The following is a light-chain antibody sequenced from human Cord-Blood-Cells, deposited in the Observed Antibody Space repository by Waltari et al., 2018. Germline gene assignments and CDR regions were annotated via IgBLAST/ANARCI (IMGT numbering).Light chain of an antibody. CDR3: QSYDSSLSGWV. CDR2: VNS. Sequence: QSVLTQPPSVSGAPGQRVTISCPGSSPNIGAGYDVHWYQQLPGTAPKLRIYVNSNRPSGVPDRFSGFKSGTSASLAITGLQAEDEADYYCQSYDSSLSGWVFGGGTKLTVL. J-gene: IGLJ3*02. CDR1: SPNIGAGYD. V-gene: IGLV1-40*01.